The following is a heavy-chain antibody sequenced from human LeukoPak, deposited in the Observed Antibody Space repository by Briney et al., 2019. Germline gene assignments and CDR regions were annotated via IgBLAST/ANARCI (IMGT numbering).Heavy chain of an antibody. CDR2: IYYSGHT. Sequence: PSETLSLTCTVSGGSVNSGGYYWTWIRQHPGKGLQWIGYIYYSGHTYYNPSLKSRVSISIETTKDRFSLKVTSVTAADSGVYYCARAGFLYYSAMAVWGQGTTVTVSS. J-gene: IGHJ6*02. CDR3: ARAGFLYYSAMAV. D-gene: IGHD2-21*01. V-gene: IGHV4-31*03. CDR1: GGSVNSGGYY.